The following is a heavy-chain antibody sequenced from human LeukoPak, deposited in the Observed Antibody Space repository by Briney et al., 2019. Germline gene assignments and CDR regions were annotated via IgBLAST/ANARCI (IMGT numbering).Heavy chain of an antibody. CDR1: GYTFTSYD. J-gene: IGHJ4*02. CDR2: MNPNSGNT. Sequence: ASVKVSCKASGYTFTSYDINWVRQATGQGLEWMGWMNPNSGNTGYAQKFQGRVTITRNTSISTAYMELSSLRSEDTAVYYCARTSIAAAGTSSFYDYWGQGTLVTVSS. V-gene: IGHV1-8*03. D-gene: IGHD6-13*01. CDR3: ARTSIAAAGTSSFYDY.